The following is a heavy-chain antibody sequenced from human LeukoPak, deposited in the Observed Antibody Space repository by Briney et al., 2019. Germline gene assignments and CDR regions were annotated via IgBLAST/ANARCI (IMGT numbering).Heavy chain of an antibody. J-gene: IGHJ4*02. CDR2: ISAYNGNT. Sequence: ASVTVSFKASGYTFTIYGISWVRQGHGQGKEWMGWISAYNGNTNIEQKLQGRVTMTTDTSTSTAYMDLRSLRSDDTAVYYCARDQAATNTQVRFCLDWGQGTLVTVSS. V-gene: IGHV1-18*01. CDR1: GYTFTIYG. D-gene: IGHD3-9*01. CDR3: ARDQAATNTQVRFCLD.